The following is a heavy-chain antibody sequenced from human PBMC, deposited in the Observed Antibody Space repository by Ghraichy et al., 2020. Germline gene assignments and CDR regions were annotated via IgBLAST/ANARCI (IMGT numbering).Heavy chain of an antibody. V-gene: IGHV4-39*01. CDR2: IYYSGST. CDR3: ARQGYDFWSGTNWFDP. CDR1: GGSISSSSYY. Sequence: SETLSLTCTVSGGSISSSSYYWGWIRQPPGKGLEWIGSIYYSGSTYYNPSLKSRVTISVDTSKNQFSLKLSSVTAADTAVYYCARQGYDFWSGTNWFDPWGQGTLVTVSS. J-gene: IGHJ5*02. D-gene: IGHD3-3*01.